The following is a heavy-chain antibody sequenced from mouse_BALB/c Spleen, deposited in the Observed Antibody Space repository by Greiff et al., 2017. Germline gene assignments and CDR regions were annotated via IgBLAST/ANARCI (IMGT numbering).Heavy chain of an antibody. CDR3: ARQWDYYGSSLDY. CDR1: GFNIKDTY. CDR2: IDPANGNT. J-gene: IGHJ2*01. V-gene: IGHV14-3*02. D-gene: IGHD1-1*01. Sequence: VQLQQSGAELVKPGASVKLSCTASGFNIKDTYMHWVKQRPEQGLEWIGRIDPANGNTKYDPKFQGKATITADTSSNTAYLQLSSLTSEDTAVYYCARQWDYYGSSLDYWGQGTTLTVSS.